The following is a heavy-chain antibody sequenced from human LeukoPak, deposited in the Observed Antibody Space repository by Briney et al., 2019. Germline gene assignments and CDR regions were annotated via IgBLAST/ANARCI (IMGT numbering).Heavy chain of an antibody. J-gene: IGHJ6*03. V-gene: IGHV3-7*01. CDR2: INQDGAEK. CDR1: GFTFTTYW. CDR3: ARWRHWLAKTSNPYYYYYMDV. D-gene: IGHD6-19*01. Sequence: PGGSLRLSCAASGFTFTTYWMSWVRQLPGKGLEWVANINQDGAEKYYVDSVKGRFTISRDNAKNSLDLQMNSLSAEDTAVYYCARWRHWLAKTSNPYYYYYMDVWGKGTTVTVSS.